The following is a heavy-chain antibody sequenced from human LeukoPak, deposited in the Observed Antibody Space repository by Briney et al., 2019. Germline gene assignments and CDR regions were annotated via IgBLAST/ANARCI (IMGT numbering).Heavy chain of an antibody. CDR1: GGTFSSYA. J-gene: IGHJ6*03. CDR2: IIPIFGTA. Sequence: SVKLSCKASGGTFSSYAISWVRQAPGQGLEWMGGIIPIFGTANYAQKFQGRVTITADESTSTAYMELSSLRSEDTAVYYCARGPLVPAYYYYYYYMDVWGKGTTVTVSS. V-gene: IGHV1-69*13. CDR3: ARGPLVPAYYYYYYYMDV. D-gene: IGHD2-8*02.